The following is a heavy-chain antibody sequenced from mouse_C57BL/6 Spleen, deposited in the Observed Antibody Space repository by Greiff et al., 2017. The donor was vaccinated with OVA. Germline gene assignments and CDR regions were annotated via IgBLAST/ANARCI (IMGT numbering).Heavy chain of an antibody. J-gene: IGHJ2*01. CDR3: TNYDGYYYFDY. CDR1: GYTFTDYE. V-gene: IGHV1-15*01. Sequence: QVQLQQSGAELVRPGASVTLSCKASGYTFTDYEMHWVKQIPVHGLEWIGAIDPETGGTAYNQKFKGKAILTADKSSSTAYMELRSLTSEDSAVYYCTNYDGYYYFDYWGQGTTLTVSS. D-gene: IGHD2-3*01. CDR2: IDPETGGT.